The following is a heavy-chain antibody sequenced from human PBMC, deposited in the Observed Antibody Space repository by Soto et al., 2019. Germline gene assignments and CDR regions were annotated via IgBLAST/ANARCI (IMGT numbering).Heavy chain of an antibody. D-gene: IGHD3-16*01. Sequence: EVQLLESGGGLVQPGGSLRLSCAASGFTFSSSAMTWVRQAPGKGPEWVSSINNRGNSTYYADSVKGLFTISRDFSKNTLYLQMNNLRAEDTAVYYCAKPRSDTSVWGADWFDPWGQGTLVTVSS. V-gene: IGHV3-23*01. CDR2: INNRGNST. CDR3: AKPRSDTSVWGADWFDP. J-gene: IGHJ5*02. CDR1: GFTFSSSA.